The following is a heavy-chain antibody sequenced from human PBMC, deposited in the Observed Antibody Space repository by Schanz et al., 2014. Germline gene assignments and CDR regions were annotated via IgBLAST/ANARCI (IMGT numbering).Heavy chain of an antibody. V-gene: IGHV1-46*03. CDR3: ARGGFFDSTSFDS. CDR1: GYIFSKLL. J-gene: IGHJ4*02. D-gene: IGHD2-2*01. CDR2: INPSGGST. Sequence: QVQLVQSGAEVKKPGASVKVSCKVSGYIFSKLLMHWVRQGPGQGLEWMGRINPSGGSTSYAQKFQGRVTMTRDTSTSTVYMEMSSLRSEDTAVYYCARGGFFDSTSFDSWGQGTLVTVSS.